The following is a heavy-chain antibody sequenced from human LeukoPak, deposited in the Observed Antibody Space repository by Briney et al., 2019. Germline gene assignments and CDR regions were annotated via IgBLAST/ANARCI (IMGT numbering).Heavy chain of an antibody. CDR2: INHSGST. D-gene: IGHD3-3*01. J-gene: IGHJ4*02. Sequence: SETLSLTCAVSGYPINNAYYWSWIRQPPGKGLEWIGEINHSGSTNYNPSLKSRVTISVETSKNQFSLKLSSVTAADTAVYDCAWGAYDFWSGYWGPGYWGQGTLVTVSS. V-gene: IGHV4-34*01. CDR3: AWGAYDFWSGYWGPGY. CDR1: GYPINNAYY.